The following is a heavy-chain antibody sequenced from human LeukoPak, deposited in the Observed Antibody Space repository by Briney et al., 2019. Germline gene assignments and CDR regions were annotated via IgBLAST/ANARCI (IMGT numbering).Heavy chain of an antibody. CDR1: GFTFSYNG. CDR2: ISSSSSYI. Sequence: GGSLRLSCVASGFTFSYNGMHWVRQAPGKGLEWVSSISSSSSYIYYADSVKGRFTISRDNVKNSLYLQMNSLRAEDTAVYYCARGGVYSSGWYVDYWGQGTLVTVSS. V-gene: IGHV3-21*01. D-gene: IGHD6-19*01. J-gene: IGHJ4*02. CDR3: ARGGVYSSGWYVDY.